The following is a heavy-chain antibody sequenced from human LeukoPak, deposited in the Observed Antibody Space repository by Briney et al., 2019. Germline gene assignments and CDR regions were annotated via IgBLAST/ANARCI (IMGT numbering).Heavy chain of an antibody. Sequence: PSETLSLTCTVSGRSISSYYWSWIRQPPGKGLEWIGYIYYSGSTNYNPSLKSRVTISVDTSKNQFSLKLSSVTAADTAVYYCARDYYDSSGLDYWGRGTLVTVSS. CDR3: ARDYYDSSGLDY. J-gene: IGHJ4*02. D-gene: IGHD3-22*01. V-gene: IGHV4-59*01. CDR2: IYYSGST. CDR1: GRSISSYY.